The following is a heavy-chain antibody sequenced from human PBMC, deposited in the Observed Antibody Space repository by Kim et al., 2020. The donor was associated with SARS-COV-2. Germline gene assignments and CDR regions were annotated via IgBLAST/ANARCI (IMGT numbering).Heavy chain of an antibody. J-gene: IGHJ3*02. Sequence: NVQGRVTITADESTSTAYMELSSLRSEDTAVYYCARIRVAAAGTMDAFDIWGQGTMVTVSS. D-gene: IGHD6-13*01. V-gene: IGHV1-69*01. CDR3: ARIRVAAAGTMDAFDI.